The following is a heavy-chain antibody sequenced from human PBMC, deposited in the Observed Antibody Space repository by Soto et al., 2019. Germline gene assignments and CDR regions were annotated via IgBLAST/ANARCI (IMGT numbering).Heavy chain of an antibody. Sequence: GESLKISCEGSGYTFTSYWITWVRQMPGKGLEWMGIIYPGDSDTRYSPSFQGQVAISADKSISTAYLQWSSLKASDTAMYYCARGAYYDFWSGYYGRYYYYYGMDVWGQGTTVTVSS. D-gene: IGHD3-3*01. CDR1: GYTFTSYW. V-gene: IGHV5-51*01. CDR3: ARGAYYDFWSGYYGRYYYYYGMDV. CDR2: IYPGDSDT. J-gene: IGHJ6*02.